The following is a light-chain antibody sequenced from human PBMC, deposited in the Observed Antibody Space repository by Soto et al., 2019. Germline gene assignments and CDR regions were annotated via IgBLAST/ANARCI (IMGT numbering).Light chain of an antibody. V-gene: IGLV2-14*01. J-gene: IGLJ3*02. CDR3: SSYTSSSTWV. CDR2: EVS. Sequence: QSARTQPASVSGSPGHSITISWTGTSSDVGGYNYVSWYQQHPGKAPKLMIYEVSNRPSGVSNRFSGSKSGNTASLTISGLQAEDEADYYCSSYTSSSTWVFGGGTKVTVL. CDR1: SSDVGGYNY.